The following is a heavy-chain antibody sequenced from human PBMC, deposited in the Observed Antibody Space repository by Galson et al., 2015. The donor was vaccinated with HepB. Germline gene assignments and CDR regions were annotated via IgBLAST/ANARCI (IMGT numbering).Heavy chain of an antibody. D-gene: IGHD3-16*01. CDR3: ARGEYFQIMITFQGHMDV. J-gene: IGHJ6*03. CDR2: IKQDGSEK. CDR1: GFTFSSYW. Sequence: SLRLSCAASGFTFSSYWMSWVRQAPGKGLEWVANIKQDGSEKYYVDSVKGRFTISRDNAKNSLYLQMNSLRAEDTAVYYCARGEYFQIMITFQGHMDVWGKGTTVTVSS. V-gene: IGHV3-7*01.